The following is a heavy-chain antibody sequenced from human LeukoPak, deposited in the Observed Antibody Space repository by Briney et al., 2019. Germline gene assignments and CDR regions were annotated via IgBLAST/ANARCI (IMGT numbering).Heavy chain of an antibody. Sequence: GASVKVSCKASGYTFTSYGISWVRQAPGQGLEWMGWISAYNGNTSYAQKLQGRVTMTTDTSTSTAYMELRSLRSDDTAVYYCATDLIAAAGTGQDYWGQGTLVTVSS. CDR2: ISAYNGNT. CDR3: ATDLIAAAGTGQDY. CDR1: GYTFTSYG. J-gene: IGHJ4*02. V-gene: IGHV1-18*04. D-gene: IGHD6-13*01.